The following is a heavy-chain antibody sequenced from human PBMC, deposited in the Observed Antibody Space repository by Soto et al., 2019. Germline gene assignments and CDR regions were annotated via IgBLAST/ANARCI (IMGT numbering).Heavy chain of an antibody. CDR2: INPSGGST. CDR3: AREGYSSSPISYYYYYGMDV. Sequence: ASVKVSCKASGYTFTIYYMHWVRQAPGQGLEWMGIINPSGGSTSYAQKFQGRVTMTRDTSTSTVYMELSSLRSEDTAVYYCAREGYSSSPISYYYYYGMDVWGQGTTVTVSS. V-gene: IGHV1-46*01. D-gene: IGHD6-13*01. J-gene: IGHJ6*02. CDR1: GYTFTIYY.